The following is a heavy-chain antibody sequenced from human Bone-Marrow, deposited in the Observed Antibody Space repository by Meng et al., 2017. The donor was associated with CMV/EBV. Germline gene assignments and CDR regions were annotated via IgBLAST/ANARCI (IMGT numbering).Heavy chain of an antibody. CDR1: FSPFG. CDR3: ARWTNYFDSSGLEYTWFDP. D-gene: IGHD3-22*01. CDR2: ISAYNDNT. V-gene: IGHV1-18*01. Sequence: FSPFGLGLVRQPPGHGLSWLGWISAYNDNTHYAQKLQGRVTLTTDTSTRTAYMELRSLRSDDPAVYYCARWTNYFDSSGLEYTWFDPWGQGTLVTVSS. J-gene: IGHJ5*02.